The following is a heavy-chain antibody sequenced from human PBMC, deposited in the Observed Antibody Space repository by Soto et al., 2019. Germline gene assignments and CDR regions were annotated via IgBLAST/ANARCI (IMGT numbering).Heavy chain of an antibody. CDR3: ARDSRFSSGEDYFYYYGMDV. CDR2: VSSSGVTI. Sequence: EVQLVESGGGLVQPGTSPRLSCKVSGFTLSTYSMNWVRQAPGRGLEWVSFVSSSGVTIYYADSVKGRFTISRDTAQNSLFLQMDSLRDEDTAVYYCARDSRFSSGEDYFYYYGMDVWGQGTTVTVSS. CDR1: GFTLSTYS. D-gene: IGHD3-22*01. J-gene: IGHJ6*02. V-gene: IGHV3-48*02.